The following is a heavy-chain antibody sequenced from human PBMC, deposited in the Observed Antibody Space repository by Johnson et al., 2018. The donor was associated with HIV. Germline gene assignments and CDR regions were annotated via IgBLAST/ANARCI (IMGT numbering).Heavy chain of an antibody. V-gene: IGHV3-20*04. CDR1: GFTFDDYG. CDR2: INWNGGNL. CDR3: ARAFGSGGYTSSWYLGLGAFDL. Sequence: VQLVESGGGVVQPGGSLRLSCAASGFTFDDYGMSWVRQVPGKGVEWVSGINWNGGNLGYADSVKGRFSISRDNAKKSLYLQMNSLRPEDTALYYCARAFGSGGYTSSWYLGLGAFDLWGQGTMVTVSS. J-gene: IGHJ3*01. D-gene: IGHD6-13*01.